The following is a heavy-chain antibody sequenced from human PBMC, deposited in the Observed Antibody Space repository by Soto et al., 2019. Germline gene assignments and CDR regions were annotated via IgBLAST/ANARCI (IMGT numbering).Heavy chain of an antibody. Sequence: LRLSCTASGFTFGDHAMSWFRQAPGKGLEWVGFIRSKAYGGTTEYAASVKGRFTISRDDSKSIAYLQMNSLKTEDTAVYYCTRNLGYCNNDCRSNWFDPWGQGTLVTVSS. CDR3: TRNLGYCNNDCRSNWFDP. D-gene: IGHD2-8*01. J-gene: IGHJ5*02. CDR2: IRSKAYGGTT. V-gene: IGHV3-49*03. CDR1: GFTFGDHA.